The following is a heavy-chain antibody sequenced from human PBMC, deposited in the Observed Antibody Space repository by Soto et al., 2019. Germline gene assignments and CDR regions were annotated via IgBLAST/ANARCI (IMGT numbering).Heavy chain of an antibody. Sequence: QAHLVQSGPEVKKPGASVKVSCKGSGYIFTSYGIAWVLQAPRQGLDWMGWISAHNGNTEYAQKFQGKVTVTRDTSTSTAYLELRSLRSDDTALYYYARRRYGDYWGQGALVTVSS. CDR2: ISAHNGNT. D-gene: IGHD4-17*01. J-gene: IGHJ4*02. CDR3: ARRRYGDY. CDR1: GYIFTSYG. V-gene: IGHV1-18*01.